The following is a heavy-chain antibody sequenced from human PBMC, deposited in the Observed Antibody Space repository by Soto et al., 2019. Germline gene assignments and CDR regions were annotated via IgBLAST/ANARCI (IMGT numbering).Heavy chain of an antibody. J-gene: IGHJ3*02. CDR3: AQALVFTGGDGFDI. V-gene: IGHV4-31*02. D-gene: IGHD1-1*01. CDR2: IYYSGNT. Sequence: QVRLQEWGPGLVKPSQTLSLKCSVSGGSITTGGRYWSWIRQLPGKGLEWIGDIYYSGNTYYNASRKSRVTIPVEAAKNQFSMQLSSVTAADTAVYYCAQALVFTGGDGFDIWGKGRLVTVSS. CDR1: GGSITTGGRY.